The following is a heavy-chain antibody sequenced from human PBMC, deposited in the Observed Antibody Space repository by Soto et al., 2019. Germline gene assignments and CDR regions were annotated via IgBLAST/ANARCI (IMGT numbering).Heavy chain of an antibody. D-gene: IGHD1-26*01. CDR3: ARANSGSYYYYYGMDV. J-gene: IGHJ6*02. Sequence: ASVKVSCKASGYTFTSYGISWVRQAPGQGLEWMGWISAYNGNTNYAQKLQGRVTMTTDTSTSTAYMVLRSLRSDDTAVYYCARANSGSYYYYYGMDVWGQGTTVTVSS. V-gene: IGHV1-18*01. CDR1: GYTFTSYG. CDR2: ISAYNGNT.